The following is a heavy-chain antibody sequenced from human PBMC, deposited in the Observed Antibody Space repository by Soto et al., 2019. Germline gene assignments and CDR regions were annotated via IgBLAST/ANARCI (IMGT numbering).Heavy chain of an antibody. CDR3: AREYIITFGVGIVPPGYYMDV. CDR2: ISSSSSTI. J-gene: IGHJ6*03. CDR1: VFTFSSYS. D-gene: IGHD3-16*02. V-gene: IGHV3-48*01. Sequence: EVQLVESWGGLVQPGGSLRLSCAASVFTFSSYSVNWVRQAPGKGLEWFSYISSSSSTIYYADSVKCRFTISRDNANDSLYLQMKSLRAADTAVYYCAREYIITFGVGIVPPGYYMDVWGKGTTVPVSS.